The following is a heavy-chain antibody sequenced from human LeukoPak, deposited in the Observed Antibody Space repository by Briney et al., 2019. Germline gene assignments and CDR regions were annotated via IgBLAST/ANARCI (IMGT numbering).Heavy chain of an antibody. CDR1: GFTYSVCS. J-gene: IGHJ2*01. CDR3: ARKNGAYWYLDL. D-gene: IGHD1-26*01. CDR2: MSYAGDKR. Sequence: PGGSLRLSCAASGFTYSVCSMNWVRQAPGKGLQWVALMSYAGDKRYYADSVKGRFTISRDNSKNTLYLQMSSLRPEDTAVYYCARKNGAYWYLDLWGRGTLVTVSS. V-gene: IGHV3-30-3*01.